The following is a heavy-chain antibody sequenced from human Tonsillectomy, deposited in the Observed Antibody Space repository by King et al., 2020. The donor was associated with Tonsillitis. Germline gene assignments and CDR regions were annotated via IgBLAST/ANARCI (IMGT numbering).Heavy chain of an antibody. D-gene: IGHD6-19*01. CDR1: GFTFSTYV. CDR2: VGFVVTDK. CDR3: TRETTGWDFDH. J-gene: IGHJ4*02. V-gene: IGHV3-33*01. Sequence: VHLVESGGAVVQPGRSLRLSCVASGFTFSTYVMHWVRQAPGTGLEWLEFVGFVVTDKSYADSVKGRFTVSRDNSNNTLYLEMNSRKDEDTAVYYCTRETTGWDFDHWGQGTLVTVFS.